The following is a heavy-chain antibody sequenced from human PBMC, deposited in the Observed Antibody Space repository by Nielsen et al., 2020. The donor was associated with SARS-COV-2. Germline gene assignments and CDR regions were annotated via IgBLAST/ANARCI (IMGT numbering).Heavy chain of an antibody. J-gene: IGHJ4*02. CDR3: ARGPTATAHDFDY. CDR1: GGSISSGSYY. D-gene: IGHD2-21*02. Sequence: SETLSLTCTVSGGSISSGSYYWSWIRQPAGKGLEWIGRIYTSGSTNYNPSLKSRVTISVDTSKNQFSLKLSSVTAADTAVYYCARGPTATAHDFDYWGQGNVVTVSS. V-gene: IGHV4-61*02. CDR2: IYTSGST.